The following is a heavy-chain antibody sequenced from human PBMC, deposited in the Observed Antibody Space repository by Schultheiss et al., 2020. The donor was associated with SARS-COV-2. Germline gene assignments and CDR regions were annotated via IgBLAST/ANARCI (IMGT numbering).Heavy chain of an antibody. D-gene: IGHD2-8*01. Sequence: GGSLRLSCAASGFTFSDHYMDWVRQAPGKGLEWVGRTRNKANSYTTEYAASVKGRFTISRDDSKNSLYLQMNSLKTEDTAVYYCARVGEYCTNGVCYTGAFDIWGQGTMVTVSS. CDR3: ARVGEYCTNGVCYTGAFDI. J-gene: IGHJ3*02. CDR2: TRNKANSYTT. V-gene: IGHV3-72*01. CDR1: GFTFSDHY.